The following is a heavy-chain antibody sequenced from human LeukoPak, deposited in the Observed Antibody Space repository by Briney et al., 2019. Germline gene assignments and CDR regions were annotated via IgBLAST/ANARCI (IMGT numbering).Heavy chain of an antibody. CDR2: ISSSSSYI. CDR3: ARSDKDVYYYYYYMDV. J-gene: IGHJ6*03. CDR1: GFTFSSYS. Sequence: NPGGSLRLSCAASGFTFSSYSMNWVRQAPGKGLEWVPSISSSSSYIYYADSVKGRFTISRDNAKNSLYLQMNSLRAEDTAVYYCARSDKDVYYYYYYMDVWGKGTTVTVSS. V-gene: IGHV3-21*01.